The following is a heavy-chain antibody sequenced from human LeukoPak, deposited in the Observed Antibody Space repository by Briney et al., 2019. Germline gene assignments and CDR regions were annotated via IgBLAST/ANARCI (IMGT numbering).Heavy chain of an antibody. CDR3: AKDEDSSGWYYFDY. V-gene: IGHV3-9*01. J-gene: IGHJ4*02. Sequence: GRSLRLSCAASGFTFDDYAMHWVGQAPGKGLEWVSCISWNSGSIGYADSVKGRFTISRDNAKNSLYLQMNSLRAEDTALYYCAKDEDSSGWYYFDYWGQGTLVTVSS. CDR2: ISWNSGSI. D-gene: IGHD6-19*01. CDR1: GFTFDDYA.